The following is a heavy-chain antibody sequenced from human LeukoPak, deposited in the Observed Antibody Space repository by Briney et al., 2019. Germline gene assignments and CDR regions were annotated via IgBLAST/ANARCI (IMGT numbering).Heavy chain of an antibody. CDR1: GFTFSDYY. D-gene: IGHD3-22*01. CDR3: ARGLYYDSSGYPES. J-gene: IGHJ5*02. Sequence: GGSLRLSCAASGFTFSDYYMSWIRQAPGKGLEWVSYISSSGSTIYYADSVKGRFTISRDNSKNTLYLQMNSLRAEDTAVYYCARGLYYDSSGYPESWGQGTLVTVSS. CDR2: ISSSGSTI. V-gene: IGHV3-11*01.